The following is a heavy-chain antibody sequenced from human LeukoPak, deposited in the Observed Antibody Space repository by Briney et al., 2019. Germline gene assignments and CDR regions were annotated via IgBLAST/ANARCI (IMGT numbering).Heavy chain of an antibody. V-gene: IGHV3-9*01. CDR3: AKDRFGSERLYYFDY. CDR2: ISWNSGSI. D-gene: IGHD3-10*01. J-gene: IGHJ4*02. CDR1: GFTFDDYA. Sequence: GRSLRLSCAAPGFTFDDYAMHWVRQAPGKGLEWVSGISWNSGSIGYADSVKGRFTISRDNAKNSLYLQMNSLRAEDTALYYCAKDRFGSERLYYFDYWGQGTLVTVSS.